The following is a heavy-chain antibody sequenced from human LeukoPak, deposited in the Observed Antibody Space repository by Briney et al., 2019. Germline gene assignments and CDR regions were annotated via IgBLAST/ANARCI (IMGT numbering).Heavy chain of an antibody. CDR2: IYHSGST. CDR1: GGSISSGGYS. Sequence: SQTLSLTCAVSGGSISSGGYSWSWIRQPPGKGLEWIGYIYHSGSTYYNPSLKSRVTISVDRSKNQFSLKLSSVAAADTAVYYCARDVYYGSGTQPGGYWGRGTLVTVSS. CDR3: ARDVYYGSGTQPGGY. V-gene: IGHV4-30-2*01. D-gene: IGHD3-10*01. J-gene: IGHJ2*01.